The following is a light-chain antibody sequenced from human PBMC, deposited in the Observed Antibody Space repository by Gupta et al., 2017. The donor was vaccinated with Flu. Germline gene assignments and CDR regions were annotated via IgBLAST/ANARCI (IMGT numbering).Light chain of an antibody. CDR3: KQDSRSPWA. V-gene: IGKV2-30*01. J-gene: IGKJ1*01. Sequence: ISKTSNRIFEYTNKNTYLAWFQQKPGQSPRRLIYWVSTRESGVPDRFSGSGSGTDFTLTISSVEAEDVGVYYCKQDSRSPWAFGQGTKVEIK. CDR2: WVS. CDR1: RIFEYTNKNTY.